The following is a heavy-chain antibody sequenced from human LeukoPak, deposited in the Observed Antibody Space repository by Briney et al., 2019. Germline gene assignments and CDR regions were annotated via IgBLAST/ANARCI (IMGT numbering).Heavy chain of an antibody. CDR1: GGSISSYY. J-gene: IGHJ5*02. CDR2: IYYSGST. V-gene: IGHV4-59*01. D-gene: IGHD3-3*01. CDR3: ATLHYLWSGYYFDSDTVNWFDP. Sequence: SETLSLTCTVSGGSISSYYWSWIRQPPGKGLEWIGYIYYSGSTNYNPSLKSRVTISVDTSKNQFSLKLSSVTAADTAVYYCATLHYLWSGYYFDSDTVNWFDPWGQGTLVTVSS.